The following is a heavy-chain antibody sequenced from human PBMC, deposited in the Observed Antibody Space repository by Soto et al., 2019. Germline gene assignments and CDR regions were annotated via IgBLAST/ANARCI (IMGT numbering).Heavy chain of an antibody. CDR3: ARGGSGTTPMGAFDI. J-gene: IGHJ3*02. CDR1: GGSISSGGYS. V-gene: IGHV4-30-2*01. CDR2: IYHSGST. D-gene: IGHD1-7*01. Sequence: SEILSLTCAVSGGSISSGGYSWSWIRQPPGKGLEWIGYIYHSGSTYYNPSLKSRVTISVDRSKNQFSLKLSSVTAADTAVYYCARGGSGTTPMGAFDIWGQGTMVTVSS.